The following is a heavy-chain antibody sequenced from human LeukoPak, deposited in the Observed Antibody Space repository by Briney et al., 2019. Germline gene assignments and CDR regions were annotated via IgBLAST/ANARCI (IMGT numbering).Heavy chain of an antibody. J-gene: IGHJ3*02. CDR3: AKSNGYGLVDI. CDR2: IDGSGSS. CDR1: GYSISSGYL. Sequence: SETLSLTCTVSGYSISSGYLWGWIRQPPGKGLEWIGSIDGSGSSYYNPSLKRRVTISVDTSRNQFSLKLNSVTAADTAVYYCAKSNGYGLVDIWGQGTMVTVSS. D-gene: IGHD3-10*01. V-gene: IGHV4-38-2*02.